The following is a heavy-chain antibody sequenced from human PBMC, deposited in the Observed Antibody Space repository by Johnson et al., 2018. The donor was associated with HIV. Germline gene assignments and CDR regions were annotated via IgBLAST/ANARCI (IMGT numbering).Heavy chain of an antibody. Sequence: QVQLVESGGGLIQPGGSLRLSCEASGFTFSDYYMSWIRQAPGKGLEWVAVISYDGSNQYYADSVKGRFTISRDNSKNTVFLQMNSLRPEDTAMYYCAAYYDFWSGSYTSGFDIWGQGTMVTVSS. J-gene: IGHJ3*02. CDR1: GFTFSDYY. V-gene: IGHV3-30*03. CDR2: ISYDGSNQ. D-gene: IGHD3-3*01. CDR3: AAYYDFWSGSYTSGFDI.